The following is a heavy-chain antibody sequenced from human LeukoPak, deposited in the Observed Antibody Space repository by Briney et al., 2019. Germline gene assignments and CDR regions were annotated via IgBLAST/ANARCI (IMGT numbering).Heavy chain of an antibody. CDR2: IIPILGIA. V-gene: IGHV1-69*04. CDR1: GGTFSSYA. Sequence: ASVKVSCKASGGTFSSYAISWVRQAPGQGLEWTGRIIPILGIANYAQKFQGRVTITADKSTSTAYMELSSLRSEDTAVYYCARDLSGYSYGSGYWGQGTLVTVSS. CDR3: ARDLSGYSYGSGY. J-gene: IGHJ4*02. D-gene: IGHD5-18*01.